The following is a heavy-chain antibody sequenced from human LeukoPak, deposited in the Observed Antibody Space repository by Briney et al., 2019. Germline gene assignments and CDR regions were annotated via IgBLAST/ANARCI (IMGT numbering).Heavy chain of an antibody. V-gene: IGHV4-61*02. CDR3: AREFGYAVASLDY. D-gene: IGHD5-12*01. CDR2: IYPGGST. Sequence: SETLSLTCTVSGDSISSGGYYWSWIRQPAGKVLEWIGRIYPGGSTHYNPSLKSRVTISVDTSKNQFSLKLTSVTAADTAVYYCAREFGYAVASLDYWGQGTLVTVSS. CDR1: GDSISSGGYY. J-gene: IGHJ4*02.